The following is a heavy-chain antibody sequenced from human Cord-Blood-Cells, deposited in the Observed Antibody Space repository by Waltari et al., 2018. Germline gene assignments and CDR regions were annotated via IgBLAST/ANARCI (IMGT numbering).Heavy chain of an antibody. J-gene: IGHJ4*02. Sequence: QVQLVQSGAEVEKPGASVKVTCQASGYTFTSKHINWGQQATGQGLEWMGWTNPNSGNTGYAQKVQGRGTMTRSTSRSTAYMELSSLRSEDTVVYYCARVNFMIAAAGADWGQGTLVTVSS. CDR1: GYTFTSKH. CDR2: TNPNSGNT. V-gene: IGHV1-8*01. D-gene: IGHD6-13*01. CDR3: ARVNFMIAAAGAD.